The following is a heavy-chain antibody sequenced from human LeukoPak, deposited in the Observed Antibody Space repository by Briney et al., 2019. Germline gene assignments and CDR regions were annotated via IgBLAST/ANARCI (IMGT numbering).Heavy chain of an antibody. J-gene: IGHJ6*02. CDR1: GFTFNTFG. CDR2: IWYDGSNK. CDR3: ARISCTGGNCRPYSYYDMDV. Sequence: GGSLGLSCAASGFTFNTFGMNWVRQAPGKGLEWVAVIWYDGSNKYYADSVKGRFTISRDNSKSTLYLQVNSLRAEDTAVYYCARISCTGGNCRPYSYYDMDVWGQGTTVTVSS. V-gene: IGHV3-33*01. D-gene: IGHD2-15*01.